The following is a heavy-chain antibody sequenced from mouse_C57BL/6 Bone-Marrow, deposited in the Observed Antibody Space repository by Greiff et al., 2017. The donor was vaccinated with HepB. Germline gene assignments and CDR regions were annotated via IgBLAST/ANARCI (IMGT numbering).Heavy chain of an antibody. CDR3: ASIYYYGSSPFDY. Sequence: VKLMESGPGLVAPSQSLSITCTVSGFSLTSYAISWVRQPPGKGLEWLGVIWTGGGTNYNSALKSRLSISKDNSKSQVFLKMNSLQTDDTARYYCASIYYYGSSPFDYWGQGTTLTVSS. V-gene: IGHV2-9-1*01. J-gene: IGHJ2*01. D-gene: IGHD1-1*01. CDR2: IWTGGGT. CDR1: GFSLTSYA.